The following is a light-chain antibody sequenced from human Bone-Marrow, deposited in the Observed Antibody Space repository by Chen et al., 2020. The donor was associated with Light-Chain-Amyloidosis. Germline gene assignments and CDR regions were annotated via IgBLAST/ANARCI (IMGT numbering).Light chain of an antibody. J-gene: IGKJ1*01. CDR2: GVS. V-gene: IGKV3-15*01. CDR1: ERLSGN. Sequence: EIVLAQSPAPLSVSPGEGATLSCRASERLSGNLAWYQQKPGQAPRLLIYGVSTRATGIPARFSGSGSGTEFTLTISSLQSEDFAVYFCQQYNDWPWTFGLGTKVDIK. CDR3: QQYNDWPWT.